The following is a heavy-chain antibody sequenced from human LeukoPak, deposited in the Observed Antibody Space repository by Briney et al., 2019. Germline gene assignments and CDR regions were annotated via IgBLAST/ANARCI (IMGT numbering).Heavy chain of an antibody. CDR2: INYSGST. V-gene: IGHV4-34*01. CDR3: ARGRTYYYGSGSSNWFDP. J-gene: IGHJ5*02. D-gene: IGHD3-10*01. CDR1: GGSFSGYY. Sequence: SETLSLTCAVYGGSFSGYYWSWIRQPPGKGLEWIGEINYSGSTNYNPSLKSRVTISVDTSKNQFSLKLSSVTAADTAVYYCARGRTYYYGSGSSNWFDPWGQGTLVTVSS.